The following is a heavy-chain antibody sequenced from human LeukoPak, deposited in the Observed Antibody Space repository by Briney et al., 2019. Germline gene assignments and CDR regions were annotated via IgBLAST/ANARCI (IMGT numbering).Heavy chain of an antibody. CDR2: ISYDGSNK. J-gene: IGHJ4*02. CDR3: ARNIAGDYDFWSGYSYYFDY. D-gene: IGHD3-3*01. Sequence: PGRSLRLSCAASGFAFSSYAMHWVRQAPGKGLEWVAVISYDGSNKYYADSVKGRFTISRDNSKNTLYLQMNCLRAEDTAVYYCARNIAGDYDFWSGYSYYFDYWGQGTLVTVSS. V-gene: IGHV3-30*04. CDR1: GFAFSSYA.